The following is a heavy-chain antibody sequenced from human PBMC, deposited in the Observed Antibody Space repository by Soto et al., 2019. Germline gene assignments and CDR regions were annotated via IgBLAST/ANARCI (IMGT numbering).Heavy chain of an antibody. J-gene: IGHJ6*03. D-gene: IGHD3-3*01. CDR2: IYYSGST. CDR3: ASTITIFGVVIPQAHYYYYMDV. V-gene: IGHV4-39*01. Sequence: PSETLSLTCTVSGGSISSSSYYWGWIRQPPGKGLEWIGSIYYSGSTYYNPSLKSRVTISVDTSKNQFSLKLSSVTAADTAVYYCASTITIFGVVIPQAHYYYYMDVWGKGTTVTVSS. CDR1: GGSISSSSYY.